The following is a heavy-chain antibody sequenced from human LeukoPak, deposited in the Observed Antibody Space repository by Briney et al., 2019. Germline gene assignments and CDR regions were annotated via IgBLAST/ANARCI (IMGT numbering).Heavy chain of an antibody. CDR3: ARGRTTQYSYDYDGMDV. J-gene: IGHJ6*02. CDR1: GGPFSGYY. CDR2: INHSGST. Sequence: SETLSLTCAVYGGPFSGYYWGWIRQPPGKGLEWIGEINHSGSTNYNPSLKSRVTISVDTSKNQFSLKLSSVTAADTDVYYCARGRTTQYSYDYDGMDVWGQGTTVTVSS. D-gene: IGHD1-1*01. V-gene: IGHV4-34*01.